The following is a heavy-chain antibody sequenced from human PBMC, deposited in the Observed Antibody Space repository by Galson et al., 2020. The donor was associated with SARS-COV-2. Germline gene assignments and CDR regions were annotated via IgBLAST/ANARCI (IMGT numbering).Heavy chain of an antibody. CDR3: ARAATVTTPRAVRWFDP. D-gene: IGHD4-17*01. V-gene: IGHV1-2*02. Sequence: ASVKVSCKASGYTFTGYYMHWVRQAPGQGLEWMGWINPNSGGTNYAQKFQGRVTMTRDTSISTAYMELSRLRSDDTAVYYCARAATVTTPRAVRWFDPWGQGTLVTVSS. CDR2: INPNSGGT. CDR1: GYTFTGYY. J-gene: IGHJ5*02.